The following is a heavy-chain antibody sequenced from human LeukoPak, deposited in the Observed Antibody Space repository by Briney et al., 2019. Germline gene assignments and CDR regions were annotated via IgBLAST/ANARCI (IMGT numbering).Heavy chain of an antibody. V-gene: IGHV3-9*01. D-gene: IGHD5-18*01. CDR3: ARVVDTAIAFDP. Sequence: GGSLRLSCAASGFTFDDYAMHWVRQAPGKGLEWVSGISWNSGSIGYADSVKGRFTISRDNAKNSLYLQMNSLRAEDTAVYYCARVVDTAIAFDPWGQGTLVTVSS. CDR1: GFTFDDYA. CDR2: ISWNSGSI. J-gene: IGHJ5*02.